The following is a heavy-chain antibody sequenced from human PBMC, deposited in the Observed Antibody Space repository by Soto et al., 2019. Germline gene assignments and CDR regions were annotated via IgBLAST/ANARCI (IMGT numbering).Heavy chain of an antibody. CDR1: GFTFSNAW. D-gene: IGHD2-15*01. CDR2: IKSKTDGGTT. CDR3: TTDHRHTPHYYYSDMDV. Sequence: GGSLRLSCAASGFTFSNAWLNWFRQAPGKGLEWGGRIKSKTDGGTTDYAAPVKGRFTISRDDSKKTLYLQMNRLKTEDTAVYYCTTDHRHTPHYYYSDMDVWGQGTTVTVSS. J-gene: IGHJ6*02. V-gene: IGHV3-15*07.